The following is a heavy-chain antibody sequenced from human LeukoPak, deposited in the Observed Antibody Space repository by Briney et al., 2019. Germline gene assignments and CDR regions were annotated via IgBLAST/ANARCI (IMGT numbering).Heavy chain of an antibody. D-gene: IGHD6-13*01. V-gene: IGHV3-23*01. CDR2: IIGSGGNT. J-gene: IGHJ5*02. CDR1: GFAFSSYA. CDR3: AKIGSSAAVSDDP. Sequence: GGSLRLSCAASGFAFSSYAMTWVRQGPGKGLEWVSTIIGSGGNTYYADSVKGRFTISRDNSKNTLYLKMNSLRAEDTAVYYCAKIGSSAAVSDDPWGQGTLVTVSS.